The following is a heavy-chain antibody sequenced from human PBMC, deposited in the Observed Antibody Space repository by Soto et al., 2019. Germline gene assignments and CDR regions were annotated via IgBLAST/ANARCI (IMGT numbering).Heavy chain of an antibody. CDR1: GFTFSSYS. V-gene: IGHV3-21*01. D-gene: IGHD6-13*01. J-gene: IGHJ4*02. Sequence: PGGSLRLSCAASGFTFSSYSMNWVRQAPGKGLEWVSSISNSSSYIYYADSVKGRFTISRDNAKNSLYLQMNSLRAEDTAVYYCARDREQLFDYWGQGTLVTVSS. CDR3: ARDREQLFDY. CDR2: ISNSSSYI.